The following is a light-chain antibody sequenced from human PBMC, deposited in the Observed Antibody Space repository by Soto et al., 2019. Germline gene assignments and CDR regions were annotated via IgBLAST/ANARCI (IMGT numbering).Light chain of an antibody. Sequence: QSALTQPASVSGSPGQSITISCTGTSSDIGNYNYVSWYQQHPGKAPKLMIYEVSNRPSGVSNRFSGSKSDNTAPLTISGLQAEDEADYYCSSYRSGSTLYVVFGGGTKLTVL. CDR1: SSDIGNYNY. CDR2: EVS. J-gene: IGLJ2*01. CDR3: SSYRSGSTLYVV. V-gene: IGLV2-14*01.